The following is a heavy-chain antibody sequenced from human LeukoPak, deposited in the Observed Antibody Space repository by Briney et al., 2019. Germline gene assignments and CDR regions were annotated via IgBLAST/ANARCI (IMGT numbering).Heavy chain of an antibody. V-gene: IGHV4-39*07. D-gene: IGHD6-13*01. CDR1: GGSISSSSYY. CDR3: ARDLGSSSWYDYYYYGMDV. Sequence: SETLSLTCTVSGGSISSSSYYWGWIRQPPGKGLEGIGSIYYSGSTYYNPSLKSRVTIPVDTSKNQFSLKLSSVTAADTAVYYCARDLGSSSWYDYYYYGMDVWGQGTTVTVSS. CDR2: IYYSGST. J-gene: IGHJ6*02.